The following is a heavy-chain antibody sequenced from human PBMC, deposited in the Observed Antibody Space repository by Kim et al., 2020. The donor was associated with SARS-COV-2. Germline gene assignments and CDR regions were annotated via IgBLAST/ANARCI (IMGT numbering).Heavy chain of an antibody. CDR1: GFTFDDYA. V-gene: IGHV3-43*02. Sequence: GSLRLSCAASGFTFDDYAMHWVRQAPGKGLEWVSLISGDGGSTYYADSVKGRFTISRDNSKNSLYLQMNSLRTEDIALYYCAKAVFEYSSSGGMYVWGQ. J-gene: IGHJ6*02. CDR3: AKAVFEYSSSGGMYV. D-gene: IGHD6-6*01. CDR2: ISGDGGST.